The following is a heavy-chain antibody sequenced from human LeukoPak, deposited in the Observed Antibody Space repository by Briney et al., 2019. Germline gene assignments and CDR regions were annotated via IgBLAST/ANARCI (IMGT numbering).Heavy chain of an antibody. CDR1: GGSFSGYY. D-gene: IGHD5-18*01. Sequence: SETLSLTCAVYGGSFSGYYWSWIRQPPGKGLEWIGEINHSGSTNYNPSLKSRVTISVDTSKNQFSLKLSSVTAADTAVYYCARRGRGYSYGSRRDWFDPWGQGTLVAVSS. CDR3: ARRGRGYSYGSRRDWFDP. CDR2: INHSGST. J-gene: IGHJ5*02. V-gene: IGHV4-34*01.